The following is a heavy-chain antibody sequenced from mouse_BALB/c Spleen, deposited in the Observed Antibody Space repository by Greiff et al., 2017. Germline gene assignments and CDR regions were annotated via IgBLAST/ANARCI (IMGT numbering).Heavy chain of an antibody. J-gene: IGHJ3*01. D-gene: IGHD2-4*01. Sequence: EVKLQESGPELVKPGASVKISCKASGYTFTDYNMHWVKQSHGKSLEWIGYIYPYNGGTGYNQKFKSKATLTVDNSSSTAYMELRSLTSEDSAVYYCARGVEWITTIAYWGQGTLVTVSA. CDR3: ARGVEWITTIAY. V-gene: IGHV1S29*02. CDR2: IYPYNGGT. CDR1: GYTFTDYN.